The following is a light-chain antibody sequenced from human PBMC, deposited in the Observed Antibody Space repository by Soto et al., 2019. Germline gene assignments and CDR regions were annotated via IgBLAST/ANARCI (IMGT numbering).Light chain of an antibody. V-gene: IGLV2-8*01. J-gene: IGLJ2*01. CDR3: SSSAASGAL. CDR2: EVN. CDR1: SSDVGGYDY. Sequence: QPVLTQPPSASGSPGQSVTISCTGTSSDVGGYDYVSWYQHHAGKAPKLIIYEVNKRPSGVPDRFSGSRSGNTASLTVSGLHTEDEADYYCSSSAASGALFGGGTKLTVL.